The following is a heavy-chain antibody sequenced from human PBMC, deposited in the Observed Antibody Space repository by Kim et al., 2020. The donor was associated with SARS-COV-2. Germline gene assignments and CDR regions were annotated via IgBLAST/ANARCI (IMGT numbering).Heavy chain of an antibody. CDR2: ISYDGSNK. V-gene: IGHV3-30*04. D-gene: IGHD1-20*01. CDR1: GFTFSSYA. CDR3: ARDRGDNRNAYGREV. J-gene: IGHJ6*02. Sequence: GGSLRLSCAASGFTFSSYAMHWVRQAPGKGLEWVAVISYDGSNKYYADSVKGRFTISRDNSKNTLYLQMNSLRAEDTAVYYCARDRGDNRNAYGREVRGRGTTVTVS.